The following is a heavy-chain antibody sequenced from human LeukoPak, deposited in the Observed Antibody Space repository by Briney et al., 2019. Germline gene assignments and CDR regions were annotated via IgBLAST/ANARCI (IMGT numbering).Heavy chain of an antibody. CDR2: IYSGGST. Sequence: GGSLRLSCAASGFTVSSNYMSWVRQAPGKGLEWVSVIYSGGSTYYADSVKGRFTISRDNAKNSLYLQMNSLRAEDTAVYYCARDLPPVGYCSSTSCLFDYWGQGTLVTVSS. V-gene: IGHV3-66*01. CDR1: GFTVSSNY. CDR3: ARDLPPVGYCSSTSCLFDY. J-gene: IGHJ4*02. D-gene: IGHD2-2*01.